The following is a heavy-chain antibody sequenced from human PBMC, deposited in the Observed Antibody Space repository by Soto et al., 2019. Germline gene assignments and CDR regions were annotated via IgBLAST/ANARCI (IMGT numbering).Heavy chain of an antibody. CDR2: ISYDGSNK. V-gene: IGHV3-30*18. D-gene: IGHD3-22*01. Sequence: ESGGGVVQPGRSLRLSCAASGFTFSSYGMHWVRQAPDKGLEWVAVISYDGSNKYYADSVKGRFTISRDNSKNTLYLQMNSLRAEDTAVYYCAKDFTAPGMYYYDSTSAGFDPWGQGTLVTVSS. CDR1: GFTFSSYG. CDR3: AKDFTAPGMYYYDSTSAGFDP. J-gene: IGHJ5*02.